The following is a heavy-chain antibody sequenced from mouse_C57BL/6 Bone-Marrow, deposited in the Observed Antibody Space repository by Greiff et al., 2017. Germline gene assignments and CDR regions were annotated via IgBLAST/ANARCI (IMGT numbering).Heavy chain of an antibody. CDR2: IDPSDSYT. Sequence: QVQLQQPGAELVKPGASVKLSCKASGYTFTSYWMQWVKQRPGQGLEWIGEIDPSDSYTNYNQKFKGKATLTVATSSSTAYMQLSSQTSEDSAVYYCAREERGLDYWGQGTTLTVSS. CDR1: GYTFTSYW. J-gene: IGHJ2*01. V-gene: IGHV1-50*01. CDR3: AREERGLDY.